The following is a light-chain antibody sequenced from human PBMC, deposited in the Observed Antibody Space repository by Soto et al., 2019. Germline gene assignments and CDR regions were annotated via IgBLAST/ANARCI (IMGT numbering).Light chain of an antibody. V-gene: IGLV1-40*01. CDR2: GNF. Sequence: QSVLTQPPSVSGAPGQRVTISCAGSASNIGASYDVHWYQQVPGTAPKLLIYGNFNRPSGVPDRFSGSKSGTSASLAITGLQAEDEAEYFCFSFTTTSTHVFGTGTKLTVL. J-gene: IGLJ1*01. CDR3: FSFTTTSTHV. CDR1: ASNIGASYD.